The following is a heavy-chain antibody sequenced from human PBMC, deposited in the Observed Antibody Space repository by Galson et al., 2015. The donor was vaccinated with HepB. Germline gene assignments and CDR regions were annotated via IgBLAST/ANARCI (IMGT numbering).Heavy chain of an antibody. D-gene: IGHD3-22*01. CDR1: GGSINYHY. V-gene: IGHV4-4*07. J-gene: IGHJ4*02. Sequence: ETLSLTCTVSGGSINYHYWSWIRQPAGKGLEWIGRIYTSGNTNYNPSLKSRVTMSVDTSKNQFSLKLSSVTAADTAVYYCARGSDYYEHYWGQGTLVTVSS. CDR3: ARGSDYYEHY. CDR2: IYTSGNT.